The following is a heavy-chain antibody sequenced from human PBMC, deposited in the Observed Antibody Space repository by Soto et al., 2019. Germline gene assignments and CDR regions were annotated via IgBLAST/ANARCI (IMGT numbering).Heavy chain of an antibody. CDR2: ICFDGSNK. V-gene: IGHV3-33*08. CDR3: ATTGPY. Sequence: PGGSLRLSCAASGFTFDDYSMHWVRQAPGKGLEWVAVICFDGSNKFYADSVKGRFTISRDNSKNTVSLQMNSLRDEDSAAYYCATTGPYWGQGTLVTVSS. CDR1: GFTFDDYS. J-gene: IGHJ4*02.